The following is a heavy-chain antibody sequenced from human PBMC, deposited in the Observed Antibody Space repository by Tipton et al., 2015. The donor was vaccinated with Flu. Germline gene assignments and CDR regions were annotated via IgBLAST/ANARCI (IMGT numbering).Heavy chain of an antibody. D-gene: IGHD3-16*01. CDR2: IKQDGSVK. CDR1: GFTFSSYW. Sequence: SLRLSCAASGFTFSSYWMSWVRQAPGKGLEWLANIKQDGSVKYYMNSVKGRFTISRDNAESSLYLHMNSLRVEDTAVYYCAREVEEFYFDYWGQGTLVTVSA. CDR3: AREVEEFYFDY. V-gene: IGHV3-7*01. J-gene: IGHJ4*02.